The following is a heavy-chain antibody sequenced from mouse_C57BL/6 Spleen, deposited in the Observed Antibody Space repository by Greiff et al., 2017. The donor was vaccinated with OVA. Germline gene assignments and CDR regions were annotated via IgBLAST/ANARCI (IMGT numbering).Heavy chain of an antibody. V-gene: IGHV1-18*01. CDR2: INPNNGGT. Sequence: VQLQQSGPELVKPGASVKIPCKASGYTFTDYNMDWVKQSHGKSLEWIGDINPNNGGTIYNQKFKGKATLTVDKSSSTAYMELRSLTSEYTAVYYCARGGLDYDYDVGFAYWGQGTLVTVSA. CDR1: GYTFTDYN. CDR3: ARGGLDYDYDVGFAY. J-gene: IGHJ3*01. D-gene: IGHD2-4*01.